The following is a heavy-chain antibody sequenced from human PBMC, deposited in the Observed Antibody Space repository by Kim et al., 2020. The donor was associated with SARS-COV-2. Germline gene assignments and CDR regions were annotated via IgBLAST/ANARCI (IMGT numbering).Heavy chain of an antibody. CDR1: GGSFSGYY. D-gene: IGHD5-12*01. Sequence: SETLSLTCAVYGGSFSGYYWSWIRQPPGKGLEWIGEINHSGSTNYNPSLKSRVTISVDTSKNQFSLKLSSVTAADTAVYYCAKNSGYDLSSERGESHAYYFDYWGQGTLVTVSS. V-gene: IGHV4-34*01. CDR2: INHSGST. CDR3: AKNSGYDLSSERGESHAYYFDY. J-gene: IGHJ4*02.